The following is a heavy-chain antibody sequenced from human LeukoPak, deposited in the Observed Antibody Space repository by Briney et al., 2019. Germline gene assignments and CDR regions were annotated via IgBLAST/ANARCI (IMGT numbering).Heavy chain of an antibody. D-gene: IGHD1-26*01. CDR1: GFTFSSYS. CDR3: ASEKWNLPL. V-gene: IGHV3-48*02. CDR2: IGTSGSPI. J-gene: IGHJ4*02. Sequence: PGGSLTLSCAASGFTFSSYSMNWVRQAPGKGLECVSYIGTSGSPIYYADSVKGRFTISRDNAKNSLYLEMNSLRDEDTAVYYCASEKWNLPLWGQGTLVTVSS.